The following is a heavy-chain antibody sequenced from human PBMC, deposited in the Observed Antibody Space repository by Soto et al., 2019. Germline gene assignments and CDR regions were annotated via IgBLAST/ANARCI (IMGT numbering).Heavy chain of an antibody. J-gene: IGHJ4*02. Sequence: QVQLVQSGAEVKKPGSSVRVSCKASGASYSDYAIAWVRQAPGQGLEWMGGIIPKFSASKCAQKFHGRLTITADESTSTAYMELNSLTYEDTAVYYCARRMTTGLDFWGQGTLVTVSS. V-gene: IGHV1-69*01. CDR2: IIPKFSAS. CDR3: ARRMTTGLDF. CDR1: GASYSDYA. D-gene: IGHD4-17*01.